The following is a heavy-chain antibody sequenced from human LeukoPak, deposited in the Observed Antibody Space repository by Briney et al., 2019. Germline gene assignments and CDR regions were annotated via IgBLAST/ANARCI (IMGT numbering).Heavy chain of an antibody. J-gene: IGHJ5*02. CDR1: GFRFSTYW. Sequence: PGGSLRLSCAASGFRFSTYWMTWFRQAPGKGLELVANINQDGSEKYYVDSVKGRFTVSRDNAKNSLYLDMNSLRAEDTAVYYCARRGYFEFWSGYFQRLEGWFDPWGQGTLVTVSS. CDR3: ARRGYFEFWSGYFQRLEGWFDP. D-gene: IGHD3-3*01. V-gene: IGHV3-7*01. CDR2: INQDGSEK.